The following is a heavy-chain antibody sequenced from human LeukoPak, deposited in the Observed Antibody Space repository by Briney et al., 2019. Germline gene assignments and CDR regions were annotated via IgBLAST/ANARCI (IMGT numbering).Heavy chain of an antibody. CDR1: GGTFSSYA. J-gene: IGHJ5*02. CDR3: ASDPMGAARLGAWFDP. V-gene: IGHV1-69*13. CDR2: IIPIFGTA. D-gene: IGHD6-6*01. Sequence: SVKVSCKASGGTFSSYAISWVRQAPGQGLEWMGGIIPIFGTANYAQKFQGRVTITADESTSTAYMEPSSLRSEDTAVYYCASDPMGAARLGAWFDPWGQGTLVTVSS.